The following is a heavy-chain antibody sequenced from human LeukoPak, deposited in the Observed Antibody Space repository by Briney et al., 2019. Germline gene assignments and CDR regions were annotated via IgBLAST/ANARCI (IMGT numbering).Heavy chain of an antibody. V-gene: IGHV3-53*05. J-gene: IGHJ3*02. D-gene: IGHD3-16*02. CDR1: GFTVSSNY. CDR3: ATPFRGVIVSPVGGAFVI. Sequence: AGGSLRLSCAASGFTVSSNYMGWVRQAPGKGLEWVSVVYRGGSTYYADSVQGRFTISRDNSKNTLDLQMNSLRAEDRTVYYCATPFRGVIVSPVGGAFVIWGQGTMVTASS. CDR2: VYRGGST.